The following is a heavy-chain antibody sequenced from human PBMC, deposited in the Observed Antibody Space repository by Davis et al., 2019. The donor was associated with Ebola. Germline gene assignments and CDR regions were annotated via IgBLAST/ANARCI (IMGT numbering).Heavy chain of an antibody. CDR2: INHSGST. CDR3: ARIQYYYDSSGYHQGGFGY. J-gene: IGHJ4*02. V-gene: IGHV4-34*01. D-gene: IGHD3-22*01. Sequence: MPSETLSLTCAVYGGSFSGYYWSWIRQPPGKGLEWIGEINHSGSTNYNPSLKSRVTISVDTSKNQFSLKLSSVTAADTAVYYCARIQYYYDSSGYHQGGFGYWGQGTLVTVSS. CDR1: GGSFSGYY.